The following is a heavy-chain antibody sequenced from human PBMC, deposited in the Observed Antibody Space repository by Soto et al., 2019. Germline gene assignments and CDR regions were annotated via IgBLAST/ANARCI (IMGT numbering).Heavy chain of an antibody. Sequence: QVQLVQSGAEVKKPGSSVKVSCKASGGTFSSYAISWVRQAPGQGLEWMGGIIPIFGTANYAQKFQGRVTMTADESTSTAYMELSSLRSEDTAVYYCARDHRLRFLEWLPNLYYYYYGMDVWGQGTTVTVSS. J-gene: IGHJ6*02. D-gene: IGHD3-3*01. V-gene: IGHV1-69*01. CDR1: GGTFSSYA. CDR3: ARDHRLRFLEWLPNLYYYYYGMDV. CDR2: IIPIFGTA.